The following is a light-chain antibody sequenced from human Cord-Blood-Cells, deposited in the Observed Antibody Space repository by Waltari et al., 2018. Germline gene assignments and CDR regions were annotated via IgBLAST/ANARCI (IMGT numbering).Light chain of an antibody. J-gene: IGLJ2*01. Sequence: SYVLTQPPSVSVAPAKTARITCGGNNIGSKSVHWYQQKPGQAPVLVVYDDSDRPSGDPVRFSGANAGNTVTLTIGWIEAGDEADYYCHVWDSSSDQVVFGGETKLTVL. CDR2: DDS. V-gene: IGLV3-21*03. CDR3: HVWDSSSDQVV. CDR1: NIGSKS.